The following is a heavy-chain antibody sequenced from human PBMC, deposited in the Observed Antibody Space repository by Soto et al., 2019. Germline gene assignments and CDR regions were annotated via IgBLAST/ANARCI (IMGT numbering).Heavy chain of an antibody. CDR3: ARRLTKTVSALGY. CDR1: GFTFTSFA. V-gene: IGHV3-30*09. CDR2: ISENGVNK. J-gene: IGHJ4*02. Sequence: LRLSCSASGFTFTSFAIHWVRQAPGKGLEWVAVISENGVNKYSAESVRGRFVISRDNSKNTVELEMNSLRPEDTAIYFCARRLTKTVSALGYWGQGTLVTVSS. D-gene: IGHD2-8*01.